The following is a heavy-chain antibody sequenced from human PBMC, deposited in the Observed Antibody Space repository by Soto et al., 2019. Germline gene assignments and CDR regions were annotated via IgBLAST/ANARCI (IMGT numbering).Heavy chain of an antibody. CDR1: GGTFSSYA. D-gene: IGHD3-10*01. J-gene: IGHJ6*02. CDR2: IIPIFGTA. CDR3: ASSVRALVFGELLGIAYYYGMDV. V-gene: IGHV1-69*13. Sequence: ASVKVSCKASGGTFSSYASSWVRQAPGQGLEWMGGIIPIFGTANYAQKFQGRVTITADESTSTAYMELSSLRSEDTAVYYCASSVRALVFGELLGIAYYYGMDVWGQGTTVTVSS.